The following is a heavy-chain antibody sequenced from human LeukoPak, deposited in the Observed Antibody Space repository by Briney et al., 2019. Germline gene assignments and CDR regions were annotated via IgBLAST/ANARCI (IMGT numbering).Heavy chain of an antibody. V-gene: IGHV1-69*05. D-gene: IGHD1-26*01. CDR1: GGTFSSYA. CDR2: IIPIFSTA. J-gene: IGHJ4*02. Sequence: ASVKVSCKASGGTFSSYAISWVRQAPGQGLEWMGRIIPIFSTANYAQKFQGRVTITTDESTSTAYMELSSLRSENTAVYYCARDMGAMPVDYWGQGTLVTVSS. CDR3: ARDMGAMPVDY.